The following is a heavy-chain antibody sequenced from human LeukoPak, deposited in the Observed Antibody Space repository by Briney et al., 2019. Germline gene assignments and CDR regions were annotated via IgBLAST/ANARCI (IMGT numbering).Heavy chain of an antibody. D-gene: IGHD1-26*01. CDR3: ARLPASGPPWENWFDP. J-gene: IGHJ5*02. CDR1: GYTFTSYG. CDR2: ISAYNGHT. Sequence: ASVKVSCKASGYTFTSYGISWVRQAPGQGLEWMGWISAYNGHTNYAQKLQGRVTMTTDTSTSTAYMELRSLRSDDTAVYYCARLPASGPPWENWFDPWGQGTLVTVSS. V-gene: IGHV1-18*01.